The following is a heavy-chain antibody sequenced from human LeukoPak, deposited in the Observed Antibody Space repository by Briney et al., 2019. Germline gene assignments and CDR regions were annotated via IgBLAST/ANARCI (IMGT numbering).Heavy chain of an antibody. CDR3: ALGETIGYFVDY. CDR2: IIPIFGTA. J-gene: IGHJ4*02. D-gene: IGHD3-10*01. V-gene: IGHV1-69*05. Sequence: SVKVSCKASGGTFSSYVISWVRQAPGQGLEWMGGIIPIFGTANYAQKFQGRVTITTDESTSTAYMELSSLRSEDTAVYYCALGETIGYFVDYWGQGTLVTVSS. CDR1: GGTFSSYV.